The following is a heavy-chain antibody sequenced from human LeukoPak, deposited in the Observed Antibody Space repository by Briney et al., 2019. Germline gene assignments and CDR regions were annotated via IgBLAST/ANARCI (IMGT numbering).Heavy chain of an antibody. CDR3: AKDRYCTSSSCPIDY. CDR2: ISSNSDDI. CDR1: GFNFDEYA. J-gene: IGHJ4*02. Sequence: GGSLRLSCVGSGFNFDEYAMHWVRQPPGKGLEWVSGISSNSDDIGYADSVKGRFTTSRDSAKKSLYLQMNSLRAEDTALYYCAKDRYCTSSSCPIDYWGRGTLVTVSS. V-gene: IGHV3-9*01. D-gene: IGHD2-15*01.